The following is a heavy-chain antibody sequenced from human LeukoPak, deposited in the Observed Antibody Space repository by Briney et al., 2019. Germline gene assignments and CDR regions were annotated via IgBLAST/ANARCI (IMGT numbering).Heavy chain of an antibody. V-gene: IGHV3-53*01. J-gene: IGHJ4*02. Sequence: GGSLRLSCAASGFTVSSNYMSWVRQAPGMGLEWVSVIYSGGSTYYADSVKGRFTISRDNSKNTLYLQMNSLRAEDTAVYYCASQRGAAAGPFDYWGQGTLVTVSS. CDR2: IYSGGST. D-gene: IGHD6-13*01. CDR3: ASQRGAAAGPFDY. CDR1: GFTVSSNY.